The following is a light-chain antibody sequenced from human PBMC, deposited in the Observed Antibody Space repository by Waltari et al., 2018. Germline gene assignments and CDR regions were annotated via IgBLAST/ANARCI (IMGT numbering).Light chain of an antibody. J-gene: IGLJ3*02. Sequence: QSALTQPPSASGSPGQSVTISCTGTSGDVGGYNSVSWYQQRPGKVPKLMISEVSKRPAAVPDRCAGSKSGNTASLTVSGLQAEDEAQYYCSSYGGSNNWVFGGGTKLTVL. CDR3: SSYGGSNNWV. V-gene: IGLV2-8*01. CDR1: SGDVGGYNS. CDR2: EVS.